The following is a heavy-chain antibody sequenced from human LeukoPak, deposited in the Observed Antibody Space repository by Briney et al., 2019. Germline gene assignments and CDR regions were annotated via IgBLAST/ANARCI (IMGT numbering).Heavy chain of an antibody. V-gene: IGHV3-23*01. CDR2: TSSSDDGK. J-gene: IGHJ4*02. Sequence: PGGSLRLSCTVSGFSLSSYAMSWVRRAPGKGLERVSATSSSDDGKYYADSVRGRFTISRDNSRNTMYLQMNSLRAEDAAVYYCAKAPVTSCRGAFCYPFDSWGQGTLVTVSS. CDR3: AKAPVTSCRGAFCYPFDS. D-gene: IGHD2-15*01. CDR1: GFSLSSYA.